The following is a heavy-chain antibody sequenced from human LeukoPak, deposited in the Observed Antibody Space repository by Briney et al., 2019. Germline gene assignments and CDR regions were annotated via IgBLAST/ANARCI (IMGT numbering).Heavy chain of an antibody. D-gene: IGHD2-15*01. CDR2: FYSSDST. Sequence: SETLSLTCTVSGGSISIYYWSWIRQPAGKGLEWIGRFYSSDSTNYNPSLKSRVTMSVDTSKNQFSLKLSSVTAADTAVYYCARVFSGGSINFDYWGRGTLVTVSS. CDR3: ARVFSGGSINFDY. CDR1: GGSISIYY. V-gene: IGHV4-4*07. J-gene: IGHJ4*02.